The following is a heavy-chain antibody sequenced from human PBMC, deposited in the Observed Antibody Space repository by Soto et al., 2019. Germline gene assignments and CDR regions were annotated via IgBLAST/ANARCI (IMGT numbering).Heavy chain of an antibody. V-gene: IGHV1-18*01. CDR2: ISAYNGNT. D-gene: IGHD6-13*01. J-gene: IGHJ5*02. CDR1: GYTFTIYG. CDR3: ARDGDIAAAPGRGFDP. Sequence: GASVKVSCTASGYTFTIYGISWVRQAPGQGLEWMGWISAYNGNTNYAQKLQGRVTMTTDTSTSTAYMELRSLRPDDTAVYYCARDGDIAAAPGRGFDPWGQGTLVTV.